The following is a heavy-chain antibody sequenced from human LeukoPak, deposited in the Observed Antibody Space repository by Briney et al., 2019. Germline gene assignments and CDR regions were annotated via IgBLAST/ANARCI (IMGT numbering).Heavy chain of an antibody. Sequence: GGSLRLSCAASGFTFSTYEMNWVRQAPGKGLEWVSYISSSGSTIYYADSVKGRFTISRDNARNSLYLQMNSLRAEDTTVYYCARDGGSYGQIDYWGQGTLVTVSS. V-gene: IGHV3-48*03. CDR2: ISSSGSTI. CDR3: ARDGGSYGQIDY. CDR1: GFTFSTYE. D-gene: IGHD5-18*01. J-gene: IGHJ4*02.